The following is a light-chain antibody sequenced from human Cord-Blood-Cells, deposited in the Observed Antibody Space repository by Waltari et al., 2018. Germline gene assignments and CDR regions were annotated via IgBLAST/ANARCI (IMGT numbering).Light chain of an antibody. J-gene: IGKJ1*01. CDR3: QQDNNWPPWT. CDR1: QSVSSN. Sequence: EIVMTQSPAPLSVSPGARATLSCRASQSVSSNLAWYQQKPGQAPRLLIYGASTRATGIPARFSGSGSGTEFTLTISSLQSEDFAVYYCQQDNNWPPWTFGQGTKVEIK. V-gene: IGKV3-15*01. CDR2: GAS.